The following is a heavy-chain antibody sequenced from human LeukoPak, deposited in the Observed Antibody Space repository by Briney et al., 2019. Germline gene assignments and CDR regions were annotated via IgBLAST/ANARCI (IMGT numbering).Heavy chain of an antibody. Sequence: PSETLSLTCTVSGGSISSYYWGWIRQPPGKGLEWIGSIYYSGSTYYNPSLKSRVTISVDTSKNQFSLKLSSVTAADTAVYYCARQFYDYVWGSSPLLRSFDYWGQGTLVTVSS. J-gene: IGHJ4*02. CDR2: IYYSGST. CDR3: ARQFYDYVWGSSPLLRSFDY. CDR1: GGSISSYY. V-gene: IGHV4-39*01. D-gene: IGHD3-16*01.